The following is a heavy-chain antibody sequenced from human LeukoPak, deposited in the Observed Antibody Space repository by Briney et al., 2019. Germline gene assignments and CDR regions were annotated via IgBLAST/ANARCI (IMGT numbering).Heavy chain of an antibody. J-gene: IGHJ4*02. CDR3: ARDCSRISCYADY. Sequence: PGGSLRLSCAASGFTVSSNYMSWVRQAPGKGLEWVSVIYSGGSTYYSDSVKGRFTISRDNSKNSLYLQMNSLRAEDTAVYYCARDCSRISCYADYWGQGTPVTVSS. D-gene: IGHD2-2*01. V-gene: IGHV3-53*01. CDR2: IYSGGST. CDR1: GFTVSSNY.